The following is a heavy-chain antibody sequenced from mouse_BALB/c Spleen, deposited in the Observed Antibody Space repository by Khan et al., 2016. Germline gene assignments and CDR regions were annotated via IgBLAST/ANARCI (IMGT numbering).Heavy chain of an antibody. CDR2: INTFTGEP. J-gene: IGHJ2*01. Sequence: QIQLVQSGPELKKPGETVKISCKASGYAFTNYGMTWVKQAPGKGLKWMGWINTFTGEPTCADDFKGRFACSLETSASTAYLTNNSLKNEDTTTYFCARWVYYKDYSDMDYWGQGTALTVSS. CDR3: ARWVYYKDYSDMDY. V-gene: IGHV9-3-1*01. CDR1: GYAFTNYG. D-gene: IGHD2-4*01.